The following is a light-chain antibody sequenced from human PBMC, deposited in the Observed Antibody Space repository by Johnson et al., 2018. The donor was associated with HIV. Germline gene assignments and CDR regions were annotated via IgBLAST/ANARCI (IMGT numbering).Light chain of an antibody. CDR3: GTWDISLSVGYV. Sequence: QSVLTQPPSVSAAPGQKVIISCSGSSSNIGNNYVSWYQQLPGTAPKLLIYDNNKRPSGIPDRFSGSKSGTSATLGITGLQTGDEADYYCGTWDISLSVGYVFGTGTKVTVL. V-gene: IGLV1-51*01. CDR1: SSNIGNNY. J-gene: IGLJ1*01. CDR2: DNN.